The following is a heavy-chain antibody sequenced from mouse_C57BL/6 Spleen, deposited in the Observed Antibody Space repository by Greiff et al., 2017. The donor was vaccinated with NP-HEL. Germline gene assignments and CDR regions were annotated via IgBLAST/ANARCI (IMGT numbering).Heavy chain of an antibody. CDR3: TTWGNYYGSSPGY. D-gene: IGHD1-1*01. V-gene: IGHV14-4*01. Sequence: EVQLQQSGAELVRPGASVKLSCTASGFNIKDDYMHWVKQRPEQGLEWIGWIDPENGDTEYASKFQGKATITADTSSNTAYLQLSSLTSEDTAVYYCTTWGNYYGSSPGYWGQGTTLTVSS. CDR2: IDPENGDT. J-gene: IGHJ2*01. CDR1: GFNIKDDY.